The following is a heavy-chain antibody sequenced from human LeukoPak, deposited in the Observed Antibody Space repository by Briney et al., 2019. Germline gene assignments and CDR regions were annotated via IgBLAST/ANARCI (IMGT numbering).Heavy chain of an antibody. CDR3: ARGPNYYDSTSRSPLYHYYYYGMDV. V-gene: IGHV4-34*01. D-gene: IGHD3-22*01. Sequence: SETLSLTCAVYGGSFSGYYWSWIRQPPGKGLEWIGEINHSGSTNYNPSLKSRVTISVDTSKNQSSLKLSSVTAADTAVYYCARGPNYYDSTSRSPLYHYYYYGMDVWGQGTTVTVSS. CDR1: GGSFSGYY. CDR2: INHSGST. J-gene: IGHJ6*02.